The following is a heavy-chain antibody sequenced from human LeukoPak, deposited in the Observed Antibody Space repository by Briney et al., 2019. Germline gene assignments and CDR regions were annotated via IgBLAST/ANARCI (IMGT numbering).Heavy chain of an antibody. CDR1: GGSISDYY. CDR2: IYYSGST. CDR3: ARGTGIADY. D-gene: IGHD2-21*01. J-gene: IGHJ4*02. V-gene: IGHV4-59*01. Sequence: SETLYLTCTVSGGSISDYYWNWIRQPPGKGLEWIGYIYYSGSTNYNPSLKSRVTISVDTSKNHFSLKLSSVTAADTAVYYCARGTGIADYWGQGTLVTVSS.